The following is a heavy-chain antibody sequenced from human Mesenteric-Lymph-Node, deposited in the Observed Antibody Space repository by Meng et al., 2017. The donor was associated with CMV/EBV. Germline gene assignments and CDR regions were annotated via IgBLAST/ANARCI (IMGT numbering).Heavy chain of an antibody. CDR1: GGSFSGYY. Sequence: QLHLCQWGVGLLKPSGTLSVTCAVYGGSFSGYYWNWTRQSPEKGLEWIGEINHSGSTTYNPSFTSRIIISVDTSTNQISLNMSSVTAADTAVYYCARGSSYDILTGYFDYWGQGALVTVSS. CDR3: ARGSSYDILTGYFDY. CDR2: INHSGST. J-gene: IGHJ4*02. V-gene: IGHV4-34*01. D-gene: IGHD3-9*01.